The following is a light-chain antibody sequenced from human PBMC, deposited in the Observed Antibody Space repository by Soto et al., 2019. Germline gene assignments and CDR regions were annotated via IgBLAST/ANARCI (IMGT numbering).Light chain of an antibody. V-gene: IGKV1-5*03. Sequence: DIQMTQSPSTLSASVGDRVTITCRASQSISSWLAWYQQKAGKAPKLLIYKASSLESGVPARFSGSGSGTEFTLTISSLQPDDFATYYYQQYNSYPPHTFGQGTKLEIK. CDR2: KAS. CDR3: QQYNSYPPHT. CDR1: QSISSW. J-gene: IGKJ2*01.